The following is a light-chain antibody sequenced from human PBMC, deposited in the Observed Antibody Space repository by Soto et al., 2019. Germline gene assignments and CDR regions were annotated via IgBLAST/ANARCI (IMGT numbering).Light chain of an antibody. Sequence: QSALNQPASVSGFPVQSITISCTGPSSDVGSYNLVSWYQQHPGKDPKHMIYEGSNSAAGVSNRYSGSKSDNTASLTISGPQTEDEADYYCCSYEDSSTFLFGTPTKLTVL. CDR2: EGS. J-gene: IGLJ1*01. CDR1: SSDVGSYNL. V-gene: IGLV2-23*03. CDR3: CSYEDSSTFL.